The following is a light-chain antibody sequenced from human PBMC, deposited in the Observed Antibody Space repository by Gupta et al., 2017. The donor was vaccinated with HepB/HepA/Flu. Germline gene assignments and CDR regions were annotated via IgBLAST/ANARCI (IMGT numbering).Light chain of an antibody. V-gene: IGKV1-39*01. CDR1: QSITTF. CDR3: QHRNNTPIT. Sequence: DIQMTQSPSSLSASLGDRVTITCQASQSITTFLVCYQHKPGKAPKLLIYDASSVQSGVSSRFSGSGSGTXFTLTIXSRQPEDFATYYCQHRNNTPITFGXGTQLDSK. J-gene: IGKJ5*01. CDR2: DAS.